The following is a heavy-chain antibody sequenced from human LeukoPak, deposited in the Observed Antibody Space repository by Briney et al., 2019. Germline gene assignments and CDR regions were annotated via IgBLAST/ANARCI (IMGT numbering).Heavy chain of an antibody. CDR1: GFTFSSYS. J-gene: IGHJ4*02. CDR2: ISSSSSTI. CDR3: ATRKTYYYDSSGDY. D-gene: IGHD3-22*01. V-gene: IGHV3-48*01. Sequence: SGGSLRLSCAASGFTFSSYSMNWVRQAPGKGLEWVSYISSSSSTIYYADSVKGRFTISRDNAKNSLYLQMNSLRAEDTAVYYCATRKTYYYDSSGDYWGQGTLVTVSS.